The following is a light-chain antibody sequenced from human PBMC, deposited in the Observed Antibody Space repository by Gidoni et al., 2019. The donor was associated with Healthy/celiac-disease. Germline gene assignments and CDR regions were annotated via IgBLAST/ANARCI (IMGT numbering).Light chain of an antibody. J-gene: IGKJ4*01. CDR1: QSVSSSY. CDR3: QQYGSSPPLT. V-gene: IGKV3-20*01. CDR2: GAS. Sequence: ETVSTQSPVTLSLSPGERATLSCRASQSVSSSYLAWYQQKPGQAPRLLSYGASSRATGIPDGFSGSGSGTDFTLTISRLEPEDFAVYYCQQYGSSPPLTFGGETKVEIK.